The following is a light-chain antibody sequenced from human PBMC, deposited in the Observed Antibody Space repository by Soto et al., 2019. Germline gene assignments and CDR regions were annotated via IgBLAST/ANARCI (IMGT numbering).Light chain of an antibody. CDR2: GAS. J-gene: IGKJ4*01. V-gene: IGKV3-15*01. Sequence: DIVMPQSPAILSVSPGDRATLSCRASQSVSSNLAWYQQKPGQAPRLVIYGASTRATAIPARFSGSGSGTEFTLTISSLQSEDFAVDYCQQYADWPPLTFGGGTKVDI. CDR1: QSVSSN. CDR3: QQYADWPPLT.